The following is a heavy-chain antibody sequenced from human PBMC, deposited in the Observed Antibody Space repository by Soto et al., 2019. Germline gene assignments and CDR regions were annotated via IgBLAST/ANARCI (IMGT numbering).Heavy chain of an antibody. J-gene: IGHJ4*02. CDR1: GFTFSSYD. CDR2: IGTAGDT. D-gene: IGHD6-13*01. Sequence: GGSLRLSCAASGFTFSSYDMHWVRQATGKGLEWVSAIGTAGDTYYPGSVKGRFTISRENAKNSLYLQMNSLRAGDTAVYYCARGEGYSSSWSPLDYWGQGTLVTVSS. CDR3: ARGEGYSSSWSPLDY. V-gene: IGHV3-13*01.